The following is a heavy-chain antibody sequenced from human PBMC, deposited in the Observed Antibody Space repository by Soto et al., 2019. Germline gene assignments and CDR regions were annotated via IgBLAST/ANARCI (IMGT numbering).Heavy chain of an antibody. J-gene: IGHJ6*02. CDR1: GGSITSGDDY. CDR3: ARGGYTVTTRYYYGMDV. CDR2: IHYSGST. Sequence: SETLSLTCTVSGGSITSGDDYWSWIRQPPGKGLEWIAYIHYSGSTYYNPSLKSRVTISVDTSKNQFSLKLSSVTAADTAVYYCARGGYTVTTRYYYGMDVWGQGTTVTVS. D-gene: IGHD4-4*01. V-gene: IGHV4-30-4*01.